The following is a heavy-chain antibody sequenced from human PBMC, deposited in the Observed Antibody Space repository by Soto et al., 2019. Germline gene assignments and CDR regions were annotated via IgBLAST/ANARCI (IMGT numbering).Heavy chain of an antibody. J-gene: IGHJ4*02. CDR1: GDFLTTYY. CDR3: AKRRGAGGHFDY. V-gene: IGHV4-59*01. Sequence: NPSETLSLTCDVSGDFLTTYYWNWIRQSPGKGLEWIGYIFYGGHTNYNPSLRGRATISVDTSKNQFSLKLSSVTAADTAVYYRAKRRGAGGHFDYWGQGALVTVSS. CDR2: IFYGGHT. D-gene: IGHD2-15*01.